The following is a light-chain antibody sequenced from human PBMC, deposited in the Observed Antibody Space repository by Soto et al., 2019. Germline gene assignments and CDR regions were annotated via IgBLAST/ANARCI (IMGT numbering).Light chain of an antibody. J-gene: IGKJ1*01. CDR1: QSVSSSY. CDR2: GAS. V-gene: IGKV3-20*01. CDR3: QQYGSSPTT. Sequence: EIVLTPSPATLSLSPGERATLSCRASQSVSSSYLAWYQQKPGQAPRLLIYGASSRATGIPDRFSGSGSGTDFTLTISRLEPEDFAVYYCQQYGSSPTTFGQGTKV.